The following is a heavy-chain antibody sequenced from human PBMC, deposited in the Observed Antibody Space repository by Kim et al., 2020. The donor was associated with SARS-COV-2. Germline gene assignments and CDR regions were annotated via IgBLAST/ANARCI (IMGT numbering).Heavy chain of an antibody. CDR1: GFTFSSYG. Sequence: GGSLRLSCAASGFTFSSYGMHWVRQAPGKGLEWVAVISYDGSNKYYADSVKGRFTISRDNSKNTLYLQMNSLRAEDTAVYYCAKDELGRCSSTSCYTNFDYWGQGTLVTVSS. CDR3: AKDELGRCSSTSCYTNFDY. CDR2: ISYDGSNK. J-gene: IGHJ4*02. D-gene: IGHD2-2*02. V-gene: IGHV3-30*18.